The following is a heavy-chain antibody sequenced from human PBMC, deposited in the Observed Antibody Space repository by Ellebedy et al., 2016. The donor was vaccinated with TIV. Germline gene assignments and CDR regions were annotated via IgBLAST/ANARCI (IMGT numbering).Heavy chain of an antibody. Sequence: MPSETLSLTCTVSGGSISSSSYYWGWIRQPPGKGLEWIGSIYYSGSTYYNPSLKSRVTISVDTSKNQFSLKLSSVTAADTAVYYCARLNVRFGEHAFDIWGQGTMVTVSS. CDR3: ARLNVRFGEHAFDI. V-gene: IGHV4-39*01. J-gene: IGHJ3*02. CDR2: IYYSGST. CDR1: GGSISSSSYY. D-gene: IGHD3-10*01.